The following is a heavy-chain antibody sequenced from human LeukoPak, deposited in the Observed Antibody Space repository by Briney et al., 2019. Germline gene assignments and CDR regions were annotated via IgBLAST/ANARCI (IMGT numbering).Heavy chain of an antibody. CDR1: GGSFSGYY. V-gene: IGHV4-34*01. CDR2: INHSGST. J-gene: IGHJ4*02. Sequence: SETLSLTCAVYGGSFSGYYWSWIRQPPGKGLEWIGEINHSGSTNYNPSLKSRVTISVDTSKNQFSLKLSSVTAADTAVYYCASRSSTADYWGQGTRVTVSS. CDR3: ASRSSTADY. D-gene: IGHD6-6*01.